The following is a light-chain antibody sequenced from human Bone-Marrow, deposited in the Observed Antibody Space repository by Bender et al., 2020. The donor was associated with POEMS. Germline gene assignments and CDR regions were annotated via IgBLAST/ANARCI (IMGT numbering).Light chain of an antibody. J-gene: IGLJ3*02. Sequence: QSVLTQPPSVSGAPGQRVTISCTGSSSNIWTGSDIHWYKLIPGTAPQLLIYANTNRPSGVPDRLSASKSGTSASLAISDIQSEDEGDYYCSSWDDSLSGWVFGGGTKLTVL. V-gene: IGLV1-50*01. CDR2: ANT. CDR3: SSWDDSLSGWV. CDR1: SSNIWTGSD.